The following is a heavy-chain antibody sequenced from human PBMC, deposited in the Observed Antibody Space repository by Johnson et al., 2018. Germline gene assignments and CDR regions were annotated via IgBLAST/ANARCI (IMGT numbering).Heavy chain of an antibody. J-gene: IGHJ3*02. CDR2: IYPGDFDI. V-gene: IGHV5-51*03. CDR3: AAHMGDRAFDI. CDR1: GYRFPNSW. D-gene: IGHD1-26*01. Sequence: VQLVESGAEVKKPGESLRISCKASGYRFPNSWIGWVRQMPGKGLEYMGIIYPGDFDIRYSTSFQGQVTISADKSLSLAYLQWSSLKASGTAMYYCAAHMGDRAFDIWGQGTMVTVSS.